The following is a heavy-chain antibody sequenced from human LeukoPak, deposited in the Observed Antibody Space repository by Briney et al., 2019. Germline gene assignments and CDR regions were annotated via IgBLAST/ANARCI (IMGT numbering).Heavy chain of an antibody. CDR2: IYSGGST. V-gene: IGHV3-66*01. D-gene: IGHD3-10*01. CDR3: ARGTVTMVDY. CDR1: GFTVSSNY. Sequence: PGGSLRLSCAASGFTVSSNYMIWVRQALGRGLEWVSVIYSGGSTYYADSVKGRFTISSDNSKNTLFLQMNSLRAGDTAVYYCARGTVTMVDYWGQGTLVTVSS. J-gene: IGHJ4*02.